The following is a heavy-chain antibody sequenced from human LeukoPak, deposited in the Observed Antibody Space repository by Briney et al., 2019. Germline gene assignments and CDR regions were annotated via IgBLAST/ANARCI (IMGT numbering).Heavy chain of an antibody. CDR2: IFPGDSET. D-gene: IGHD2-15*01. Sequence: GESLKISCKGSGYNFSNYWIGWVRQMPGKGLEWMGIIFPGDSETRNSPSFQGQVTISADKFITTAYLQWSSLKASDTAMYYCARWDYYSSRGYFDYWGQGTLVTVSS. CDR3: ARWDYYSSRGYFDY. J-gene: IGHJ4*02. V-gene: IGHV5-51*01. CDR1: GYNFSNYW.